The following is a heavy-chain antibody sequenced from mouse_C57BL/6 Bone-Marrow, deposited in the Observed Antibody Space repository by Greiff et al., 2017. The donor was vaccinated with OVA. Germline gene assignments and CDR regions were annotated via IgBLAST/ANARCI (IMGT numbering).Heavy chain of an antibody. V-gene: IGHV1-76*01. CDR1: GYTFTDYY. Sequence: VQLQQSGAELVRPGASVKLSCKASGYTFTDYYINWVKQRPGQGLEWIARIYPGSGNTYYNEKFKSKATLTVDTSSSTAYMQLSSLTSEDSAVYYCARAGTAPWFAYWGQGTLVTVSA. CDR2: IYPGSGNT. J-gene: IGHJ3*01. D-gene: IGHD3-3*01. CDR3: ARAGTAPWFAY.